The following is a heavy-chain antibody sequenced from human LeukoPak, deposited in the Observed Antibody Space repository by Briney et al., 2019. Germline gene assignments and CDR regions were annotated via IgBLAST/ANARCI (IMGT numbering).Heavy chain of an antibody. Sequence: PSETLSLTCAVSSGSISSYYWSWIRQPPGKGLEWIGYIYYSGSTNYNPSLKSRVTISVDTSKNQFSLKLSSVTAADTAVYYCARSPLRFLEFRNAFDIWGQGTMVTVSS. J-gene: IGHJ3*02. D-gene: IGHD3-3*01. CDR2: IYYSGST. CDR3: ARSPLRFLEFRNAFDI. V-gene: IGHV4-59*01. CDR1: SGSISSYY.